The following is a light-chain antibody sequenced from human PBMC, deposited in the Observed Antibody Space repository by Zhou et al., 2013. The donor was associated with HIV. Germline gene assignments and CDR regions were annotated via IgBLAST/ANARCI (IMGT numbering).Light chain of an antibody. V-gene: IGKV3-11*01. J-gene: IGKJ4*01. CDR3: QQRSNWPSLT. CDR2: DTS. Sequence: EIVLTQSPATLSLSPGERATLSCRASQSISSYLAWYQQKPGQTPRLLIYDTSNRATDIPARFSGSGSGTYFTLTISSLEPEDFAVYYCQQRSNWPSLTFGGGTKVEIK. CDR1: QSISSY.